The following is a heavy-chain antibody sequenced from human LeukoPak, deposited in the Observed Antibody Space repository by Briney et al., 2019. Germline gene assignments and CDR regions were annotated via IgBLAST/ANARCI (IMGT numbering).Heavy chain of an antibody. CDR1: GFNFGSDA. D-gene: IGHD6-19*01. V-gene: IGHV3-33*01. J-gene: IGHJ4*02. CDR3: ARDPSGSGWSLSD. Sequence: GGSLRLSCTASGFNFGSDAMHWVRQAPGKGLEWVAFIWSDGSNDHYADSVKGRFTISRDNSKNTVCLQMNSLRVEDTAVYYCARDPSGSGWSLSDWDQGTPVTVSS. CDR2: IWSDGSND.